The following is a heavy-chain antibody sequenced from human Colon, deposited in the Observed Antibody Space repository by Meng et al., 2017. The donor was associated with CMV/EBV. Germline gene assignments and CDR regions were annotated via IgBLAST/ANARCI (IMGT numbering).Heavy chain of an antibody. CDR1: GDSFNSPAYY. Sequence: QVQLHESGPGLVEPGQTLSLPCAVSGDSFNSPAYYWSWIRQPPEKGLEWIGYIYYSGSTYYNPSLKRRVSISGDTSNKQFSLKLTSVTAADTAVYYCARSPYSGSALPFFDYWGQGSLVTVSS. D-gene: IGHD1-26*01. V-gene: IGHV4-30-4*01. J-gene: IGHJ4*02. CDR3: ARSPYSGSALPFFDY. CDR2: IYYSGST.